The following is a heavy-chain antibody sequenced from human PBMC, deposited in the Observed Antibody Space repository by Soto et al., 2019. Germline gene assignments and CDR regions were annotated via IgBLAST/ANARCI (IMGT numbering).Heavy chain of an antibody. V-gene: IGHV5-51*01. CDR1: GSSFPGYW. CDR2: IYPDDSDT. CDR3: ARRGLFCTNTSCYVAFDY. J-gene: IGHJ4*02. Sequence: GESLKISCKGSGSSFPGYWIGWVRQMPGKGLEWMGIIYPDDSDTKYSPAFQGQVTISADKSISTAFLQWSSLKASDTAMYYCARRGLFCTNTSCYVAFDYWGQGILVTVSS. D-gene: IGHD2-2*01.